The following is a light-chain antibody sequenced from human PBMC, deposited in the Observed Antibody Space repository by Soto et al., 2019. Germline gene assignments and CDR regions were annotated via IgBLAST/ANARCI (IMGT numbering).Light chain of an antibody. V-gene: IGKV3-15*01. Sequence: EIAMTQSPATLSVSPGERATLSCRASQSVSSNLAWYQQKPGQAPRLLIYGASTRATGIPARFSSSGSGTEFTLTISSLQSEDFGVYYCQHYNNWPYTFGQGTKLEIK. J-gene: IGKJ2*01. CDR3: QHYNNWPYT. CDR1: QSVSSN. CDR2: GAS.